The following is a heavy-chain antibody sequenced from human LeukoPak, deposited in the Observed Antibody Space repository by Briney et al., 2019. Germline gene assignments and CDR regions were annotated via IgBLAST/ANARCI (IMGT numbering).Heavy chain of an antibody. D-gene: IGHD5/OR15-5a*01. V-gene: IGHV1-18*01. CDR1: GYTFPSYG. CDR3: SRDAVVSTIRIIYFDY. Sequence: ASVNVSCKACGYTFPSYGISWVRQAPGQGLEGVGWISAYNCNTNYPQKLRGRDTITTDTSPSTAHMAARDQSCDHRAVVYLSRDAVVSTIRIIYFDYGGEGTLVTVST. CDR2: ISAYNCNT. J-gene: IGHJ4*02.